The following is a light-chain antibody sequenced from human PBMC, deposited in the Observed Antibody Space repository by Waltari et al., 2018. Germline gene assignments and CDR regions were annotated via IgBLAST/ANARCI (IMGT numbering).Light chain of an antibody. V-gene: IGLV3-25*03. J-gene: IGLJ1*01. Sequence: SYELTQPPSVSVSPGQTARLTCSGDALPTQSTYGYQQKPGQAPVLVIYKDTERPSGIPERFSGSSSGTTVTLTISGVQPEDEADYFCQSADSSGTFYIFGIGTKVTVL. CDR2: KDT. CDR3: QSADSSGTFYI. CDR1: ALPTQS.